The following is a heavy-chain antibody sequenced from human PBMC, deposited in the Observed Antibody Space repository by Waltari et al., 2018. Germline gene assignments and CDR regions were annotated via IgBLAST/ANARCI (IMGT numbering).Heavy chain of an antibody. CDR3: ARLRVEARPEGFDI. CDR2: IYPGEFKI. CDR1: GYRFTSYW. J-gene: IGHJ3*02. Sequence: EVQLVQSGVEVKKSGESLKISCKGSGYRFTSYWIGWVRQMPGKGLGWMGIIYPGEFKIRYSPSFRGQVTISADKSISTAYLQWSSLRASDTAIYYCARLRVEARPEGFDIWGQGTMVTVSS. V-gene: IGHV5-51*01. D-gene: IGHD2-15*01.